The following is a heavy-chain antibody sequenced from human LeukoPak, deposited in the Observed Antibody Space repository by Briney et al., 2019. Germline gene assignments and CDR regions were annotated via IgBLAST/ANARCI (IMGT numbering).Heavy chain of an antibody. D-gene: IGHD3-3*01. CDR3: ARDANYDFWSGQRGADYYYYYGMDV. J-gene: IGHJ6*02. V-gene: IGHV3-33*01. CDR1: GFTFSSYG. Sequence: PGGSLRLSCAASGFTFSSYGMHWVRQAPGKGLEWVAVIWYDGSNKYYADSVKGRFTISRDNSKNTLYLQMNSLRAEDTAVYYCARDANYDFWSGQRGADYYYYYGMDVWGQGTTVTVSS. CDR2: IWYDGSNK.